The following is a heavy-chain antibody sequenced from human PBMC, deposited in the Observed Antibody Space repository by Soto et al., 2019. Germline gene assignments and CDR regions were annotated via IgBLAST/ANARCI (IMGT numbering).Heavy chain of an antibody. V-gene: IGHV3-48*01. CDR1: GFTFSTYS. CDR3: SGQGGSRLNWFDP. J-gene: IGHJ5*02. Sequence: EVQLVESGGGLVQPGGSLRLSCAASGFTFSTYSMNWVRQAPGKGLEWVSYLSSSTIYYADSVKGRFTISRDNAKNSLYLQMNSLRAEDTAVYYCSGQGGSRLNWFDPWGQGTLVTVSS. D-gene: IGHD6-13*01. CDR2: LSSSTI.